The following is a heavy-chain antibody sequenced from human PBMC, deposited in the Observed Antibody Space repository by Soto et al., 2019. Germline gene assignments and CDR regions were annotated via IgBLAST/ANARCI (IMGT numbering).Heavy chain of an antibody. CDR1: GGSISSFY. CDR2: MYYSGST. V-gene: IGHV4-59*08. J-gene: IGHJ4*02. Sequence: QVQLQESGPGLVKPSETLSLTCTVSGGSISSFYWSWIRQPPGKGLEWIGYMYYSGSTSYNPSLKSRVTISVDTSKNQFSLNLSSVTAADTAVYYCVRMIAADGTIDYWGQGTLVTVSS. D-gene: IGHD6-13*01. CDR3: VRMIAADGTIDY.